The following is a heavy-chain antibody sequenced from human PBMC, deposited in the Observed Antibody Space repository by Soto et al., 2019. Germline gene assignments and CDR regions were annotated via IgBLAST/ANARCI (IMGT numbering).Heavy chain of an antibody. CDR3: AARSVATISSPHYYYYYMDV. CDR2: IYYSGST. Sequence: SETLSLTCTVAGGSISSYYWSWIRQPQGKGLEWIGYIYYSGSTNYNPSLKSRVTISVDTSKNQFSLKLSSVTAADTDVYYCAARSVATISSPHYYYYYMDVWGKGTTVTVSS. D-gene: IGHD5-12*01. V-gene: IGHV4-59*01. J-gene: IGHJ6*03. CDR1: GGSISSYY.